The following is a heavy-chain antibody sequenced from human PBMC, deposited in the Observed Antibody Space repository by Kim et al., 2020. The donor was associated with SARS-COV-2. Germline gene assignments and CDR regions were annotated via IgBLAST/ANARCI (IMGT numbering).Heavy chain of an antibody. D-gene: IGHD4-17*01. Sequence: TPSLRSRVTIAVDTSKNQFSLKVSSVTTADTAVYYCARHRHYGDSVFDPWGQGTLVTVSS. CDR3: ARHRHYGDSVFDP. J-gene: IGHJ5*02. V-gene: IGHV4-39*01.